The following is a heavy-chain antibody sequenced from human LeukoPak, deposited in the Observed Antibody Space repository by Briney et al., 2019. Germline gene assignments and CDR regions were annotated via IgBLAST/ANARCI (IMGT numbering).Heavy chain of an antibody. J-gene: IGHJ4*02. CDR2: ISSSSSTI. D-gene: IGHD6-6*01. CDR3: AKPGVDSSSSVDY. Sequence: PGGSLRLFCAASGFTFSSYSMNWVRQAPGKGLEWVSYISSSSSTIYYADSVKGRFTISRDNSKNTLYLQMNSLRAEDTAVYYCAKPGVDSSSSVDYWGQGTLVTVSS. V-gene: IGHV3-48*01. CDR1: GFTFSSYS.